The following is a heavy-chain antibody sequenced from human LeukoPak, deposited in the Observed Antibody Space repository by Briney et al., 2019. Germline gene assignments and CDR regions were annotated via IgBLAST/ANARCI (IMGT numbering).Heavy chain of an antibody. J-gene: IGHJ6*02. CDR3: ARGCSGGSCYPNYYYGMDV. D-gene: IGHD2-15*01. CDR1: GYTFTSYD. Sequence: ASVKVSCKASGYTFTSYDINWVRQATGQGLEWMGWMNPNSGNTGYAQKFQGRVTMTRNTSISTAYMELSSLRSEDTAVYYCARGCSGGSCYPNYYYGMDVWGQGTTVTVSS. V-gene: IGHV1-8*01. CDR2: MNPNSGNT.